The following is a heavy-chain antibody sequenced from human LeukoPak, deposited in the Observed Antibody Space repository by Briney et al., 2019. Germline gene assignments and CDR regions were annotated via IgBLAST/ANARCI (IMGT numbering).Heavy chain of an antibody. Sequence: PGGSLRLSCAASGFTFSSYAMSWVRQAPGKGLEWVSAISGSGGSTYYADSVKGRFTISRDNSKNTLYLQMNSLRAEDTAVCYCAKLGYCSSTSCLFDYWGQGTLVTVSS. CDR2: ISGSGGST. CDR1: GFTFSSYA. CDR3: AKLGYCSSTSCLFDY. J-gene: IGHJ4*02. V-gene: IGHV3-23*01. D-gene: IGHD2-2*01.